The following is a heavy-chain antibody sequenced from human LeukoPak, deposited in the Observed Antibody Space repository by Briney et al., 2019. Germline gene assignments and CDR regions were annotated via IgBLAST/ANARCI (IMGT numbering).Heavy chain of an antibody. V-gene: IGHV4-4*07. Sequence: PSETLSLTCTVSGGSISSYYWSWIRQPPGKGLEWIGRIYTSGSTNYNPSLKSRVTLSLDTSKSQFSLKLSSVTAADTAVYYCARDRNGYNDYWGQGTLVTVSS. CDR3: ARDRNGYNDY. CDR2: IYTSGST. J-gene: IGHJ4*02. D-gene: IGHD5-24*01. CDR1: GGSISSYY.